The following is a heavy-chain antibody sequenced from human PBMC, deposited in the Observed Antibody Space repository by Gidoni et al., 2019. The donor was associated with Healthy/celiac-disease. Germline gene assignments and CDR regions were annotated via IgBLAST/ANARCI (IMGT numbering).Heavy chain of an antibody. J-gene: IGHJ4*02. D-gene: IGHD6-13*01. CDR3: AKDTDPGLIAAAGTPFDY. Sequence: EVKLVESGGGLVQPGRSPSLSCADSGFTFDDYAMHWVRQAPGKGREWVSGISWNSASKGYADSVKCRFTISRDNAKNPLYLQMTSLRAEDTSLYYCAKDTDPGLIAAAGTPFDYWGQGTLVTVSS. CDR1: GFTFDDYA. CDR2: ISWNSASK. V-gene: IGHV3-9*01.